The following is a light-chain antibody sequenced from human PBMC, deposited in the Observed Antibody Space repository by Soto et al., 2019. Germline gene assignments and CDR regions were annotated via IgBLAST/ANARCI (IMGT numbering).Light chain of an antibody. CDR3: QQYYSLPLT. Sequence: DVVMTQSPDSLAVSLGERATINCKSSQSVLYSSNNKNYLAWYQQKPGQPPKLLIYWASTQESGVPDRFSGSGSEPDFTLTIVSLQAEDVAVYYCQQYYSLPLTFGGGTKVEIK. J-gene: IGKJ4*01. V-gene: IGKV4-1*01. CDR1: QSVLYSSNNKNY. CDR2: WAS.